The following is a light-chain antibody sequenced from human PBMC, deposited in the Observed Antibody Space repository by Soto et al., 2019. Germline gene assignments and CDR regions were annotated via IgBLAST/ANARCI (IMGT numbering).Light chain of an antibody. CDR3: CSYAGSSTL. J-gene: IGLJ2*01. Sequence: QPALTQPASVSGSPGQSITISCTGTSSDVGSYNLVSWYQQHPGKAPKLMIYEGSKRPSGVSNRFSGSKSGNTASLTISGLQAEDEADYYCCSYAGSSTLFGGGTKLTVL. CDR1: SSDVGSYNL. V-gene: IGLV2-23*01. CDR2: EGS.